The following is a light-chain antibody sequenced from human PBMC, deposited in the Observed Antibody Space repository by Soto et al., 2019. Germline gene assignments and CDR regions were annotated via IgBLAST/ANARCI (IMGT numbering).Light chain of an antibody. V-gene: IGLV2-14*03. CDR3: SSYTSTTTRV. J-gene: IGLJ1*01. CDR2: EVS. Sequence: QSVLTQPASVSGSPGQSITISCTGTSSDVGGYNYVSWYQQHPGKGPKLMIYEVSNRPSGVSNRFSGSKSGNTATLTISGLQAEDEADYYCSSYTSTTTRVFGNATKVTVL. CDR1: SSDVGGYNY.